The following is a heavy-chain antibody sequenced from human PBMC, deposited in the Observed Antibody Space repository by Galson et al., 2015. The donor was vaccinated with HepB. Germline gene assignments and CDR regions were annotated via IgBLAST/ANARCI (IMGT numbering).Heavy chain of an antibody. D-gene: IGHD3-3*01. J-gene: IGHJ4*02. CDR2: ISYDGSFR. CDR3: AREGKLRFFEWLPNRGYLDY. Sequence: SLRLSCASSGFSFSNYAIHWVRQAPGKGLEWMAVISYDGSFRYYSDSVKGRFTVSRDPSRSILYLQMNSLRVDDTAVYYCAREGKLRFFEWLPNRGYLDYWGQGALVTVSS. CDR1: GFSFSNYA. V-gene: IGHV3-30*03.